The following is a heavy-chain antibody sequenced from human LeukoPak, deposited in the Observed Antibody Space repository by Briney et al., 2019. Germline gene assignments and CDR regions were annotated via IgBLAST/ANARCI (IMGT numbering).Heavy chain of an antibody. J-gene: IGHJ6*03. V-gene: IGHV3-23*01. CDR2: ISGSGGST. D-gene: IGHD2-2*01. CDR3: AKEICSSTSCPNYYYMDV. CDR1: GFTFSSYG. Sequence: GGSLRLSCAASGFTFSSYGMSWVRQAPGKGLEWVSAISGSGGSTYYADSVKGRFTISRDNSKNTLYLQMNSLRAEDTAVYYCAKEICSSTSCPNYYYMDVWGKGTTVTVSS.